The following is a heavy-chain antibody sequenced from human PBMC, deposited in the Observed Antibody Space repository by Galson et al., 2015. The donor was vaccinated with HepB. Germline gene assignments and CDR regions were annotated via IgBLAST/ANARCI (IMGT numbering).Heavy chain of an antibody. J-gene: IGHJ4*02. CDR1: GFTFSNAW. CDR2: IKSKTDGGTT. V-gene: IGHV3-15*01. CDR3: TTDSGQQLVEGDTPFDY. D-gene: IGHD6-13*01. Sequence: SLRLSCAASGFTFSNAWMSWVRQAPGKGLEWVGRIKSKTDGGTTDYAAPVKGRFTISRDDSKNTLYLQMNSLKTEDTAVYYCTTDSGQQLVEGDTPFDYWGQGTLVTVSS.